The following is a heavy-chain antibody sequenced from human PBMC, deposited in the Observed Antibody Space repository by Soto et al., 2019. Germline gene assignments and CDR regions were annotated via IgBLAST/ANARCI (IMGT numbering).Heavy chain of an antibody. CDR1: GGTFSSYA. CDR3: ARGRGYCSGGSCYSKRYYYYGMDV. V-gene: IGHV1-69*01. D-gene: IGHD2-15*01. CDR2: IIPIFGTA. Sequence: QVPLVQSGAEVKKPGSSVKVSCKASGGTFSSYAISWVRQAPGQGLEWMGGIIPIFGTANYAQKFQGRVTITADESTSTAYMELSSLRSEDTAVYYCARGRGYCSGGSCYSKRYYYYGMDVWGQGTTVTVS. J-gene: IGHJ6*02.